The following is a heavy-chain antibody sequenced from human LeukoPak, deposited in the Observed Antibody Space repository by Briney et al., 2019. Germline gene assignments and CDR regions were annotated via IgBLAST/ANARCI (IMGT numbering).Heavy chain of an antibody. Sequence: PGGSLRLSYSASGFTFSTYGMHWVRQAPGKGLEWVAFIRYDGSNKYYGDSVKGRFTISRDNSKNTLYLQMNSLRAEDTAVYYCARLATHGDYWGQGTLVTVSS. J-gene: IGHJ4*02. CDR3: ARLATHGDY. V-gene: IGHV3-30*02. CDR2: IRYDGSNK. D-gene: IGHD5-24*01. CDR1: GFTFSTYG.